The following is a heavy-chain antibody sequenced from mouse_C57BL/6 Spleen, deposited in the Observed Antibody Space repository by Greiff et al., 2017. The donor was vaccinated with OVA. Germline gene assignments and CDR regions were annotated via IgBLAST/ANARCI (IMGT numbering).Heavy chain of an antibody. CDR1: GYTFTSYW. CDR3: ARSDYGNYEAMDY. J-gene: IGHJ4*01. D-gene: IGHD2-1*01. V-gene: IGHV1-55*01. Sequence: QVQLKQPGAELVKPGASVKMSCKASGYTFTSYWITWVKQRPGQGLEWIGDIYPGSGSTNYNEKFKSKATLTVDTSSSTAYMQLSSLTSEDSAVYYCARSDYGNYEAMDYWGQGTSVTVSS. CDR2: IYPGSGST.